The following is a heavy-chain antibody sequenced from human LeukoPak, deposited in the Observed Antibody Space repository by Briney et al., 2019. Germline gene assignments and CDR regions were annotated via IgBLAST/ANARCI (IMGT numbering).Heavy chain of an antibody. J-gene: IGHJ4*02. CDR1: GFTFSSYA. CDR3: AKDVRGYNRPFDH. CDR2: ISGSGSHT. D-gene: IGHD3-10*02. Sequence: PGGSLRLSCAASGFTFSSYAMSWVRQAPGKGLEWVSGISGSGSHTYYADSVRGRFTISRDNSKSTLYLQMNSLRAEDTAVYYCAKDVRGYNRPFDHRGQGTLVTVPP. V-gene: IGHV3-23*01.